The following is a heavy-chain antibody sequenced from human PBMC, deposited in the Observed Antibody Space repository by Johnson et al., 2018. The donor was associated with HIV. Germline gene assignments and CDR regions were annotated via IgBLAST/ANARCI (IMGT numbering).Heavy chain of an antibody. J-gene: IGHJ3*02. Sequence: VQLVESGGGLVQPGGSLRLSCAASGFTFSSYDMHWVRQATGKGLEWVSAIGPAGDTYYPGSVKGRFTISRENAKNSLYLQMNSLRAGDTAVYYCAREEANGAFDIWGQGTMVTVSS. CDR2: IGPAGDT. V-gene: IGHV3-13*01. CDR3: AREEANGAFDI. CDR1: GFTFSSYD.